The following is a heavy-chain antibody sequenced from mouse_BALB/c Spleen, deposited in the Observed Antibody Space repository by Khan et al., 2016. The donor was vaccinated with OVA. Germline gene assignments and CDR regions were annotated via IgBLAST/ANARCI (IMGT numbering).Heavy chain of an antibody. CDR2: ISDGGVYT. J-gene: IGHJ3*01. Sequence: EVELVESGGGLVKPGGSLKLSCAASGFTFSDYYMYWVRQTPEKRLEWVATISDGGVYTYYPDSVKGRFTISRVDAKNNLYLQGSSLKSEDTAMYYCARGYYGDPFSYCGQGTLVTVSA. CDR3: ARGYYGDPFSY. V-gene: IGHV5-4*02. CDR1: GFTFSDYY. D-gene: IGHD2-13*01.